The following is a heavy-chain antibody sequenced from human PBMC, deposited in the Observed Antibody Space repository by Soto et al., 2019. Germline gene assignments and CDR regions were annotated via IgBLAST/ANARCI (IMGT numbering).Heavy chain of an antibody. CDR3: AADEWSGTQGDY. CDR2: IVVGSGNT. CDR1: GFTFTSSA. V-gene: IGHV1-58*01. Sequence: QMQLVQSGPEVKKPGTSVKVSCKASGFTFTSSAVQWVRQARGQRLEWIGWIVVGSGNTNYAQKFQERVTITRDMSTSTAYMELSSLRSEDTAVYYCAADEWSGTQGDYWGQGTLVTVSS. D-gene: IGHD3-10*01. J-gene: IGHJ4*02.